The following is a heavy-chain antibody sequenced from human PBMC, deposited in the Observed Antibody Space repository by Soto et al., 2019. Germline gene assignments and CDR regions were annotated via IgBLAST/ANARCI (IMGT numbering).Heavy chain of an antibody. D-gene: IGHD6-13*01. CDR2: IYYSGST. J-gene: IGHJ5*01. CDR1: GGSISSGDYY. Sequence: PSETLSLTCTVSGGSISSGDYYWSWIRQPPGKGLEWIGYIYYSGSTYYNPSLKSRVTISVDTSKNQFSLKLSSVTAADTAVYYCARQTTYSSSWYDYWGHGTRVTVAS. V-gene: IGHV4-30-4*01. CDR3: ARQTTYSSSWYDY.